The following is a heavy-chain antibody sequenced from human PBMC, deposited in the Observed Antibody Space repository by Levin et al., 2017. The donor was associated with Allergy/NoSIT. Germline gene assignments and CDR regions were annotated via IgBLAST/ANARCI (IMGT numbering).Heavy chain of an antibody. D-gene: IGHD2-2*01. CDR2: IRSKAYGGTT. V-gene: IGHV3-49*04. J-gene: IGHJ1*01. CDR1: GFTFDNFG. CDR3: SRIYCSSTNCYAVYFEH. Sequence: GGSLRLSCTVSGFTFDNFGMTWVRQAPGKGLEWVGLIRSKAYGGTTEYAASVKGRFTISRDDSKTIAYLQMNSLKTEDTAVYYCSRIYCSSTNCYAVYFEHWGQGTLVTVSS.